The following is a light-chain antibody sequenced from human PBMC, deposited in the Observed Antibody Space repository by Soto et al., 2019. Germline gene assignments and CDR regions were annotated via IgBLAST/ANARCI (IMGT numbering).Light chain of an antibody. CDR2: DVS. CDR1: SSDVGAYNY. CDR3: SSYTSSSTVL. V-gene: IGLV2-14*01. Sequence: QSALTQPASVSGSPGQSITISCTGSSSDVGAYNYVSWYQQEPGKAPKLIIYDVSYRPSGVSHRFSGSKSGNTASLTISGLQAEDEADYYCSSYTSSSTVLFGGGTQLTVL. J-gene: IGLJ2*01.